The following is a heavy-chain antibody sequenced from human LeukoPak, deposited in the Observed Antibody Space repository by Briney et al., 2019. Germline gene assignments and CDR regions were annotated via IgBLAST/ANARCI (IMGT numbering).Heavy chain of an antibody. CDR3: ARLITGTTTAFDI. Sequence: SETLSLTCSVSGGSISGYYWTWIRQPAGKGLEWIGRVYTSGSTHYNPSLKTRLTMSVDTSKNQLSLKLSSVTAADTAVYYCARLITGTTTAFDIWGQGTMVTVSS. CDR2: VYTSGST. CDR1: GGSISGYY. D-gene: IGHD1-7*01. J-gene: IGHJ3*02. V-gene: IGHV4-4*07.